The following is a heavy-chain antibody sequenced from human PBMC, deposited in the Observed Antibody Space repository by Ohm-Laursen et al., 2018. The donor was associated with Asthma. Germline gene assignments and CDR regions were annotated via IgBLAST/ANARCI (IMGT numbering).Heavy chain of an antibody. CDR3: AKFGRDYRSHGMDV. V-gene: IGHV3-7*05. CDR1: GLTFSSYW. D-gene: IGHD4-11*01. Sequence: SLRLSCTASGLTFSSYWMTWVRRAPGKGPEWVAHIKEDGSEESYLPSVKGRFTISRDNAKNSLYLQMNSLRAEDTAVYYCAKFGRDYRSHGMDVWGQGTTVTVSS. J-gene: IGHJ6*02. CDR2: IKEDGSEE.